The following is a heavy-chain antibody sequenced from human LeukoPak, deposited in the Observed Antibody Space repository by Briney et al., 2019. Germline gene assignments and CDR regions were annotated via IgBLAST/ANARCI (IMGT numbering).Heavy chain of an antibody. Sequence: GGSLRLSCAASGFTFSNYNMNWVRQAPGKGLEWVSSIRSSTTYVYYADSVKGRFTISRDNAKNSLYLQMNSRRAEDTAVYYCARDSLTMIVGRQKRGLDYWGQGTLVTVSS. J-gene: IGHJ4*02. V-gene: IGHV3-21*01. D-gene: IGHD3-22*01. CDR1: GFTFSNYN. CDR2: IRSSTTYV. CDR3: ARDSLTMIVGRQKRGLDY.